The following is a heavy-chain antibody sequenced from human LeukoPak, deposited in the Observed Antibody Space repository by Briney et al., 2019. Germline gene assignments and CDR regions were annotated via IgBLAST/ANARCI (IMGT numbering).Heavy chain of an antibody. J-gene: IGHJ6*03. D-gene: IGHD3-22*01. CDR3: ARLHDRSGYWSRNFYYYMDV. Sequence: GGSLRLSCAASGFTFSSYAMSWVRQAPGKGLEWVSAISGSGGSTYYADSVKGRFTISRDNSKNTLYLQMNSLRASDTAMYYCARLHDRSGYWSRNFYYYMDVWGKGTTVTVSS. CDR1: GFTFSSYA. CDR2: ISGSGGST. V-gene: IGHV3-23*01.